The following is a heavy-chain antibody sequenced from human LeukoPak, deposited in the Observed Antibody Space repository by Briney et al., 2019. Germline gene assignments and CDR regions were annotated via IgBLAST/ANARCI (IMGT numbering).Heavy chain of an antibody. Sequence: SQTLSLTCTVSGGSISSGGYYWSWIRQHPGDGLEWIGYIYYSGSTYYNPSLKSRVTISIDTSKNHFSLKLSSVTAANTAVYYCARAGGFFSPFGYWGQGTLVTVSS. CDR1: GGSISSGGYY. CDR2: IYYSGST. D-gene: IGHD3-16*01. CDR3: ARAGGFFSPFGY. J-gene: IGHJ4*02. V-gene: IGHV4-31*02.